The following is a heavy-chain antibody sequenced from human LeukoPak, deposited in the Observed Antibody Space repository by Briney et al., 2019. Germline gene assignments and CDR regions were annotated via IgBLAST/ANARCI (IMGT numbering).Heavy chain of an antibody. CDR2: ISWNSGSI. V-gene: IGHV3-9*01. CDR3: AKDPTAMVRAVMEA. D-gene: IGHD3-10*01. J-gene: IGHJ5*02. CDR1: GFTFSSYG. Sequence: GGSLRLSCAASGFTFSSYGMSWVRQAPGKGLEWVSGISWNSGSIGYADSVKGRFTISRDNAKNSLYLQMNSLRAEDTALYYCAKDPTAMVRAVMEAWGQGTLVTVSS.